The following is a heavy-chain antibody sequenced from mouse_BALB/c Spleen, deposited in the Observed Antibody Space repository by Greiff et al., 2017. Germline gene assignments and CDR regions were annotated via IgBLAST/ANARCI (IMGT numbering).Heavy chain of an antibody. D-gene: IGHD2-1*01. J-gene: IGHJ3*01. CDR2: ISYDGSN. V-gene: IGHV3-6*02. CDR1: GYSITSGYY. CDR3: ARDYGNYVPFAY. Sequence: EVQVVESGPGLVKPSQSLSLTCSVTGYSITSGYYWNWIRQFPGNKLEWMGYISYDGSNNYNPSLKNRISITRDTSKNQFFLKLNSVTTEDTATYYCARDYGNYVPFAYWGQGTLVTVSA.